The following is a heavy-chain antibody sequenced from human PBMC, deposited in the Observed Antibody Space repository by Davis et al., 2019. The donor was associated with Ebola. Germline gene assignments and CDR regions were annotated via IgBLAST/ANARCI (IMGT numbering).Heavy chain of an antibody. CDR1: GYSISDGYI. V-gene: IGHV4-38-2*01. CDR2: TFHYGGT. D-gene: IGHD2/OR15-2a*01. CDR3: ASIHQVRAQNTFDI. Sequence: PSETLSLTCVVSGYSISDGYIWGWIRQPPGRGLEWIGTTFHYGGTSYNPSLQSRVTISADTSKNQFSLKVRSVTAADTAVYYCASIHQVRAQNTFDIWGQGTSVTVSP. J-gene: IGHJ3*02.